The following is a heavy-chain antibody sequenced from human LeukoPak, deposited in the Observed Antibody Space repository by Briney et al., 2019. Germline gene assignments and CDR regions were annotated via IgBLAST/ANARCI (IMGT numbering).Heavy chain of an antibody. CDR1: GFTFSSYA. D-gene: IGHD3-10*01. Sequence: GGSLRLSCAASGFTFSSYAMSWVRQAPGKGLEWVSAISGSGGSTYYADSVKGRFTISRDNSKNALYLQMNSLRAEDTAVYYCAKDPLGLLWFGERRFDPWGQGTLVTVSS. CDR3: AKDPLGLLWFGERRFDP. V-gene: IGHV3-23*01. J-gene: IGHJ5*02. CDR2: ISGSGGST.